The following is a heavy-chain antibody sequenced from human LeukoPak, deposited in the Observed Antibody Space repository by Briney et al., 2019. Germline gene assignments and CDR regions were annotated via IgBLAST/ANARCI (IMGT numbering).Heavy chain of an antibody. V-gene: IGHV4-59*01. CDR2: VHYSRST. J-gene: IGHJ4*02. Sequence: SETLSLTCTVSGGSIRSYYWSWIRQPPGKGLEWIGYVHYSRSTNYNPSLKSRVTISVDTSKNQFSLKLSSVTAADTAVYYCARGDDSSGYYVGYWGQGTLVTVSS. CDR3: ARGDDSSGYYVGY. D-gene: IGHD3-22*01. CDR1: GGSIRSYY.